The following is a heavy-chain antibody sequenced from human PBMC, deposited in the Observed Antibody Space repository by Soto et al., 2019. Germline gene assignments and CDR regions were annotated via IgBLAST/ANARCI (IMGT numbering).Heavy chain of an antibody. V-gene: IGHV4-59*01. Sequence: PSETLSLTCTVSGGSISSYYWSWIRQPPGKGLEWIGYIYYSGSTNYNPSLKSRVTISVDTSKNQFSLKLSSVTAADTAVYYCARIGSGTTVWYFDLWGRGTLVTVSS. CDR2: IYYSGST. D-gene: IGHD1-7*01. J-gene: IGHJ2*01. CDR3: ARIGSGTTVWYFDL. CDR1: GGSISSYY.